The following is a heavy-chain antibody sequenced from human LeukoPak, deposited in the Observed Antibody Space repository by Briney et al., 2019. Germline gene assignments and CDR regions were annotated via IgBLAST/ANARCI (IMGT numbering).Heavy chain of an antibody. CDR3: ARLRDNWEDY. CDR1: GYTFTSYW. V-gene: IGHV5-51*01. Sequence: GESLKISCKGSGYTFTSYWIVRVRQMPGKGPEWMGMIFPGDSDTKYSPSFEGQITISADKSISSAYLQWSSLKASDTAIYYCARLRDNWEDYWGQGTLVTVPS. CDR2: IFPGDSDT. J-gene: IGHJ4*02. D-gene: IGHD1-20*01.